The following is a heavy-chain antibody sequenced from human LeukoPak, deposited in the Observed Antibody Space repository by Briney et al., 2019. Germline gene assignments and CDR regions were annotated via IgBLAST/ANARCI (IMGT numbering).Heavy chain of an antibody. CDR3: ARGNGYSYGYLDY. CDR2: INSVGTST. Sequence: GGSLRLSCAASGFTFSSSWLHWVRQAPGKGLVWVSRINSVGTSTVYADSVRGRFTISRDNSKNTLYLQMNSLRAEDTAVYYCARGNGYSYGYLDYWGQGTLVTVSS. CDR1: GFTFSSSW. J-gene: IGHJ4*02. D-gene: IGHD5-18*01. V-gene: IGHV3-74*01.